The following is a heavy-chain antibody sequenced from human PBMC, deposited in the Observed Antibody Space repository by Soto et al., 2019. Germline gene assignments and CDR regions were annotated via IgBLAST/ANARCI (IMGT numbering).Heavy chain of an antibody. CDR1: GYSFTSYW. CDR2: IDPSDSYT. Sequence: GESLKISCKGSGYSFTSYWISWVRQMPGKGLEWMGRIDPSDSYTNYSPSFQGHVTISADKSISTAYLQWSSLKASDTAMYYYARGGSGYDWSPYYYYGMDVWGQGTTVTVSS. CDR3: ARGGSGYDWSPYYYYGMDV. V-gene: IGHV5-10-1*01. J-gene: IGHJ6*02. D-gene: IGHD5-12*01.